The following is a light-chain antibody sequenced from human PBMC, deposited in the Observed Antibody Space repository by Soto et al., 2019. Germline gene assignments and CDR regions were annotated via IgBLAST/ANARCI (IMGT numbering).Light chain of an antibody. V-gene: IGLV2-14*01. CDR3: SSYTSSSTLSV. Sequence: QSALTQPASVSGSPRQSITISCTGASSDVGGYTYVSWYQQHPGKAPKLIIYEVNNRPSGVSHRFSGSKSGNTASLTISGLQAEDDADYYCSSYTSSSTLSVFGTRTNLTVL. CDR1: SSDVGGYTY. J-gene: IGLJ1*01. CDR2: EVN.